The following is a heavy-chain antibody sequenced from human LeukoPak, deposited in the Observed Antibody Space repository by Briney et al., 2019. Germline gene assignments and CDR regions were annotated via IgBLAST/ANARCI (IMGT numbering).Heavy chain of an antibody. CDR2: IYPDDSDT. Sequence: GESLKISCQASRYPFTSYWIGWARPVPGKGLECMGNIYPDDSDTTYSPSFQGQVTISADKSFSTAYLQWSSLKASDTAIYYCARLGGDTYYFGSASYPNWYFDLWGRGTLVTVSS. D-gene: IGHD3-10*01. V-gene: IGHV5-51*01. CDR3: ARLGGDTYYFGSASYPNWYFDL. CDR1: RYPFTSYW. J-gene: IGHJ2*01.